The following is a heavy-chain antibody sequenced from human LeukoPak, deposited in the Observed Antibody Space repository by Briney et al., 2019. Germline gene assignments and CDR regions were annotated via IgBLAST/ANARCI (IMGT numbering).Heavy chain of an antibody. J-gene: IGHJ5*02. V-gene: IGHV3-7*01. CDR1: GFTFSSYW. CDR2: IKQDGSEK. D-gene: IGHD5-18*01. Sequence: PGGSLRLSCAASGFTFSSYWMSWVRQAPGKGLEWVANIKQDGSEKYYVDSVKGRFTISRDNAKNSLYLQMNSLRAEDTAVYYCARGITYSYAEGDWFDPWGQGTLVTVSS. CDR3: ARGITYSYAEGDWFDP.